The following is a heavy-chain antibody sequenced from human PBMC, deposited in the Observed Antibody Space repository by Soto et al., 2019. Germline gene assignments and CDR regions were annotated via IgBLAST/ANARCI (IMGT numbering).Heavy chain of an antibody. CDR1: GFTFSSYS. CDR3: ARLPYYNFWSGSYTHCYCGMDV. J-gene: IGHJ6*02. Sequence: PGGSLRLSCAASGFTFSSYSMNWVRQAPGKGLGWVSYISSSSSTIYYAGSVKGRFTISRDNAKNSLYLQMNSLRDEDTAVYYCARLPYYNFWSGSYTHCYCGMDVWGQGNTVTVSS. CDR2: ISSSSSTI. D-gene: IGHD3-3*01. V-gene: IGHV3-48*02.